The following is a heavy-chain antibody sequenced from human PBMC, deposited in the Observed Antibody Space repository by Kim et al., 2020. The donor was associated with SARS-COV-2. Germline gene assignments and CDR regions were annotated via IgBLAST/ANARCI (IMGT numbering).Heavy chain of an antibody. CDR1: GFTFSSYW. J-gene: IGHJ6*02. V-gene: IGHV3-74*01. CDR2: INSDGSST. Sequence: GGSLRLSCAASGFTFSSYWMHWVRQAPGKGLVWVSRINSDGSSTSYADSVKGRFTISRDNAKNTLYLQMNSLRAEDTAVYYCARSDWLLPLYYYYGMDVWGQGTTVTVSS. D-gene: IGHD3-9*01. CDR3: ARSDWLLPLYYYYGMDV.